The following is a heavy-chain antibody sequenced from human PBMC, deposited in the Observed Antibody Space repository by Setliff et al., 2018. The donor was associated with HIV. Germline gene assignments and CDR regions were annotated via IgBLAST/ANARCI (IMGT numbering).Heavy chain of an antibody. CDR3: ARSLYDSSMNVI. CDR2: ISSSSNTK. J-gene: IGHJ3*02. Sequence: GGSLRLSCAASGFTFSSYSMNWVRQAPGKGLQWVSYISSSSNTKYYADSVKGRFTISRDNAKNSLYLQMNSLRAEDTAVYYCARSLYDSSMNVIWGQGTMVTVSS. CDR1: GFTFSSYS. V-gene: IGHV3-48*01. D-gene: IGHD3-22*01.